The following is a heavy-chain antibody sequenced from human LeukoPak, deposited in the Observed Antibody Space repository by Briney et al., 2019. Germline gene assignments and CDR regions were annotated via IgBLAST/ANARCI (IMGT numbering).Heavy chain of an antibody. CDR3: ARMGDYCSSTSCYLNWFDP. CDR1: GGSLSSSSYY. D-gene: IGHD2-2*01. Sequence: SETLSLTCTVSGGSLSSSSYYWGWIRQPPGKGLEWLGSIYYSGSTYYNPSLKSRVTISVDTSKNQFSLKLSSVTAADTAVYYCARMGDYCSSTSCYLNWFDPWGQGTLVTVSS. V-gene: IGHV4-39*01. J-gene: IGHJ5*02. CDR2: IYYSGST.